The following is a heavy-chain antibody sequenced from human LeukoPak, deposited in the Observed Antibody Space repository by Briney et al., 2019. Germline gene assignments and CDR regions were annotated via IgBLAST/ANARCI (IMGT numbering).Heavy chain of an antibody. V-gene: IGHV1-2*02. J-gene: IGHJ4*02. CDR2: INPNSGGT. Sequence: ASVKVSCKASGYTFTGYYMHWVRQAPGQGLEWMGWINPNSGGTNYAQKFQGRVTMTRDTSISTAYMELSRLRSDDTAVYYCTSSGWYGGYYFDYWGQGNLVTVSS. CDR3: TSSGWYGGYYFDY. D-gene: IGHD6-19*01. CDR1: GYTFTGYY.